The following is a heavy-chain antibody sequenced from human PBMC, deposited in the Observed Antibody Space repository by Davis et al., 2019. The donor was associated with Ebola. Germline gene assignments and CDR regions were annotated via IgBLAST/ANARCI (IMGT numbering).Heavy chain of an antibody. V-gene: IGHV3-23*01. J-gene: IGHJ3*01. CDR2: LGTSADT. D-gene: IGHD2/OR15-2a*01. CDR3: AKDNRNIWSEV. CDR1: GFIFSTYV. Sequence: GGSLRLSCSASGFIFSTYVMSWVRQAPGKGPEWVSTLGTSADTYYADSVKGRFTISRDNSKNTLYLQMNGLRVEDTAIYYCAKDNRNIWSEVWGQGTMVTVSS.